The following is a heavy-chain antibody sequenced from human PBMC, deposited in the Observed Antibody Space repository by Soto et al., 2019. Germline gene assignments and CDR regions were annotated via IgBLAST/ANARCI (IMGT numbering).Heavy chain of an antibody. CDR3: ARDGLRQYALDI. V-gene: IGHV3-64*01. CDR2: INSNGGIT. Sequence: PGGSLRLSCAASGFTFSSCAMHWVRHAPGKGLEYVSAINSNGGITYYANSVKGRFTISRDNSKNTLYLQMGSLRAEDMAVYYCARDGLRQYALDIWGQGTMVTVSS. D-gene: IGHD4-17*01. J-gene: IGHJ3*02. CDR1: GFTFSSCA.